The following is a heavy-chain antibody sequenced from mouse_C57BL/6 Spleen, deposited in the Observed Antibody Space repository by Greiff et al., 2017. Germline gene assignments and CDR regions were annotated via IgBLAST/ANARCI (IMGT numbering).Heavy chain of an antibody. CDR3: ARAEDYDVWFAY. V-gene: IGHV1-52*01. J-gene: IGHJ3*01. D-gene: IGHD2-4*01. CDR2: IDPSDSET. Sequence: QVQLQQSGAELVRPGSSVKLSCKASGYTFTSYWMHWVKQRPIQGLEWIGNIDPSDSETHYNQKFKDKATLTVDKSSSTAYMQLSSLTSEDSAVYYCARAEDYDVWFAYWGQGTLVTVSA. CDR1: GYTFTSYW.